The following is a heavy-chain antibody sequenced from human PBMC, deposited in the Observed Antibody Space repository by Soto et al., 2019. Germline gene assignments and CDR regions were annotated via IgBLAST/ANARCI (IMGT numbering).Heavy chain of an antibody. CDR2: ISYDGSNK. CDR1: GFTFSSYA. D-gene: IGHD6-13*01. Sequence: GGSLRLSCAASGFTFSSYAMHWVRQAPGKGLEWVAVISYDGSNKYYADSVKGRFTISRDNSKNTLYLQMNSLRAEDTAVYYCASGGAAAGGSWFDPWGQGTLVTVSS. CDR3: ASGGAAAGGSWFDP. V-gene: IGHV3-30-3*01. J-gene: IGHJ5*02.